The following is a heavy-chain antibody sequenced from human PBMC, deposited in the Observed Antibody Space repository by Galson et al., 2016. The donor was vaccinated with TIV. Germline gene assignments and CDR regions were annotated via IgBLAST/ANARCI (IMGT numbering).Heavy chain of an antibody. CDR1: GFSLNNSGMC. Sequence: PALVKPTQTLTLTCSFSGFSLNNSGMCVSWIRQPPGKALEWLARIDWDDDKYYSTSLKARLTISKDTSKNQVVLTMTNLDPVDTATYFCARYRSRGACYDYWGQGTLVPVSS. J-gene: IGHJ4*02. D-gene: IGHD2-21*02. CDR3: ARYRSRGACYDY. CDR2: IDWDDDK. V-gene: IGHV2-70*11.